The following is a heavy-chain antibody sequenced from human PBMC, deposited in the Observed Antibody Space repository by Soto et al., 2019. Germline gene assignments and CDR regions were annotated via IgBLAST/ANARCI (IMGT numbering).Heavy chain of an antibody. Sequence: QVQLQESGPGLVKPSQTLSLTCTVSGGSISSGGYYWSWIRQHPGKGLEWIGYIYYSGSTYYNPALRSRVTIAVDTAKNQFALKLSSVTAADTAVYYCAGGWGYYYGMDVWGQGTTVTVSS. CDR2: IYYSGST. CDR1: GGSISSGGYY. D-gene: IGHD3-16*01. V-gene: IGHV4-31*03. J-gene: IGHJ6*02. CDR3: AGGWGYYYGMDV.